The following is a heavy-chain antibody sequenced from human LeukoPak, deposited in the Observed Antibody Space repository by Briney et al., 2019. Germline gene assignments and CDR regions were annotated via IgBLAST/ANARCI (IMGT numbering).Heavy chain of an antibody. D-gene: IGHD6-19*01. CDR1: GFTFSNSA. CDR2: LSGSGITT. Sequence: GGSLRLSCAASGFTFSNSAMSWVRQAPGKGLEWVSTLSGSGITTYYAHSVKGRFTISRDNSKNTLYLQMNSLRAEDTAVYYCAKGIYSSGWSYFDYWGHGTLVTASS. V-gene: IGHV3-23*01. J-gene: IGHJ4*01. CDR3: AKGIYSSGWSYFDY.